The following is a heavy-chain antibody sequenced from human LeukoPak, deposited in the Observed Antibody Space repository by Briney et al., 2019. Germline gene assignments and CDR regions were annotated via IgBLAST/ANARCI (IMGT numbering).Heavy chain of an antibody. CDR1: GFTVSSKY. Sequence: GSLRLSCAASGFTVSSKYMSWVRQAPGKGLEWIGEINHSGSTNYNPSLKSRVTISVDTSKNQFSLKLSSVTAADTAVYYCARGGRARRPSGYLDLWGRGTLVTVSS. J-gene: IGHJ2*01. D-gene: IGHD3-10*01. V-gene: IGHV4-34*01. CDR3: ARGGRARRPSGYLDL. CDR2: INHSGST.